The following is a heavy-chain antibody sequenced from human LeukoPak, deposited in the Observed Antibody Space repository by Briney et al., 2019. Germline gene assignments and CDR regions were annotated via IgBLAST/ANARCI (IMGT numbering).Heavy chain of an antibody. J-gene: IGHJ3*02. CDR2: IGIAGDT. CDR3: ARWRAAHDAFDI. CDR1: GFTFSSYD. Sequence: GGSLRLSCATSGFTFSSYDMHWVRQSKGKGLEWVSAIGIAGDTNYLASVQGRFTISRENAKNSLCLQMNSLRVGDTAVYYCARWRAAHDAFDIWGPGTMVTASS. V-gene: IGHV3-13*01. D-gene: IGHD6-6*01.